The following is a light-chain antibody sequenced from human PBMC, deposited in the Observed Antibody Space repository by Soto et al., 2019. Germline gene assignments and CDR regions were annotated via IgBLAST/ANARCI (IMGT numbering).Light chain of an antibody. V-gene: IGKV3-15*01. J-gene: IGKJ4*01. CDR1: QSVSSY. CDR3: QQYNNWPLT. Sequence: EIVMTQSPATLSASPGERASLSCRASQSVSSYLAWYQQKPGQAPRLLFYGSSTRATGIPARFSGSGSVTEFTLTISSLQSEDFAVYYCQQYNNWPLTFGGGTKVDIK. CDR2: GSS.